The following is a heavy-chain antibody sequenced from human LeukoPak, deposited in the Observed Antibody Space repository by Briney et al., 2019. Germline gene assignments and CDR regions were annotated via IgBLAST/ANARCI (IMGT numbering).Heavy chain of an antibody. V-gene: IGHV1-18*01. CDR3: AVSGYDLREGYYFDY. CDR2: ISAYNGNT. Sequence: GASVKVSCKASGYTFTSYGISWGRQAPGQGLEWVGWISAYNGNTNYAQNLQGRVTMTTDTSTSTAYMELRSLRSADTAVYYCAVSGYDLREGYYFDYWGQGTLVTVSS. D-gene: IGHD5-12*01. J-gene: IGHJ4*02. CDR1: GYTFTSYG.